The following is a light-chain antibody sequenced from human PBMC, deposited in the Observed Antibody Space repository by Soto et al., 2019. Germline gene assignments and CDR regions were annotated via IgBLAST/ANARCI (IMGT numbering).Light chain of an antibody. CDR1: SSDVGGYNY. V-gene: IGLV2-14*01. J-gene: IGLJ2*01. CDR2: EVN. CDR3: SSYTTNNTVV. Sequence: QSALTQPASVSGSPGQSITISCTGTSSDVGGYNYVSWYQQHPGKAPKLIIFEVNNRPSGVSHRFSGSKSGNTASLTISDLQGEDEADYYCSSYTTNNTVVFGGGTKLTVL.